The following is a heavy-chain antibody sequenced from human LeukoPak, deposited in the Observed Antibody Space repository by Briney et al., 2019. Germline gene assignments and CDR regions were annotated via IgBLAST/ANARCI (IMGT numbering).Heavy chain of an antibody. J-gene: IGHJ5*02. Sequence: SETLSPTCTVSGGSISSYYWSWIRQPPGKGLEWIGYIYYTGNTNYNPSLKSRVTISIDTSKNHFSLNVNSVTAADAAMYYCVRSKSGAYGWFDPWGPGTLVTVSS. V-gene: IGHV4-59*01. D-gene: IGHD2-15*01. CDR1: GGSISSYY. CDR2: IYYTGNT. CDR3: VRSKSGAYGWFDP.